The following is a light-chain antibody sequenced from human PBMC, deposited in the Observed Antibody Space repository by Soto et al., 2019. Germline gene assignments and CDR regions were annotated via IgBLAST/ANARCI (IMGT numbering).Light chain of an antibody. CDR2: EVS. CDR3: SSYAGSNNFYV. J-gene: IGLJ1*01. V-gene: IGLV2-8*01. Sequence: QSVLTQPPSASGSPGQSVTISCTGTSSDVGGYNYVSWYQQHPGKAPKLMIYEVSKWPSGVPDRFSGSKSGNTASLTVSGLQAEDEADYYRSSYAGSNNFYVFGTGTKVTV. CDR1: SSDVGGYNY.